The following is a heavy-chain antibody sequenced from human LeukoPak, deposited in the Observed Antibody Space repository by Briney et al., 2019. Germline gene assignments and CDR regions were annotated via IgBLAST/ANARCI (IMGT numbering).Heavy chain of an antibody. D-gene: IGHD3-22*01. Sequence: GASVKVSCKASGYTFTGYYMHWVRQAPGQGLEWMGWINPNSGGTNYAQKFQGRVTMTRDTSISTAYMELSRLRSDDTAVYYCARVLRYYDSSGSPPPLGYWGQGTLVTVSS. V-gene: IGHV1-2*02. CDR3: ARVLRYYDSSGSPPPLGY. CDR1: GYTFTGYY. CDR2: INPNSGGT. J-gene: IGHJ4*02.